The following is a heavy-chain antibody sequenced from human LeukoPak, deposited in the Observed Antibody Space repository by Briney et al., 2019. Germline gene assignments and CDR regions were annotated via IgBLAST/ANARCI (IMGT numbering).Heavy chain of an antibody. CDR1: GGSISSGGYS. V-gene: IGHV4-30-2*01. D-gene: IGHD7-27*01. J-gene: IGHJ2*01. CDR3: ASDLNWGSGYFDL. Sequence: PSETLSLTCAVSGGSISSGGYSWSWIRQPPGKGLEWIGYIYHSGSTYYNPSLKSRVTISVDRSKNQFSLKLSSVTAADTAVYYCASDLNWGSGYFDLWGRGTLVTVSS. CDR2: IYHSGST.